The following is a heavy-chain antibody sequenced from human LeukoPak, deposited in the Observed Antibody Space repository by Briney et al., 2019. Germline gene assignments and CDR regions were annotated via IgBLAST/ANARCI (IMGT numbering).Heavy chain of an antibody. CDR2: ISSSSSTI. D-gene: IGHD5-24*01. CDR3: ARTGTGRWLQFSFDY. V-gene: IGHV3-48*01. Sequence: GGSLRLSCAASGFTFSSYAMSWVRQAPGKGLEWVSYISSSSSTIYYADSVKGRFTISRDNAKNSLYLQMNSLRAEDTAVYYCARTGTGRWLQFSFDYWGQGTLVTVSS. CDR1: GFTFSSYA. J-gene: IGHJ4*02.